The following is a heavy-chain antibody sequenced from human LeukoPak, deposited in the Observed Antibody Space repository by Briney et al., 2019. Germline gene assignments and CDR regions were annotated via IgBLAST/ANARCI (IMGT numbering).Heavy chain of an antibody. CDR3: ARGHYEVAGTLFWFDP. Sequence: GASVRVSCKASGYTFTSYGISWVRQAPGQGLEWMGWISAYNGNTNYAQKLQGRVTMTTDTSTSTAYMELRSLRSDDTAVYYCARGHYEVAGTLFWFDPWGQGTLVTVSS. J-gene: IGHJ5*02. D-gene: IGHD6-19*01. CDR2: ISAYNGNT. CDR1: GYTFTSYG. V-gene: IGHV1-18*01.